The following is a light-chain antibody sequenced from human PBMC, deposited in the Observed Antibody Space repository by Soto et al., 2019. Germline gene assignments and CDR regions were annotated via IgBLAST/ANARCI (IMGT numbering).Light chain of an antibody. V-gene: IGLV2-14*03. CDR3: SSYTISSSYV. CDR2: DVT. J-gene: IGLJ1*01. Sequence: QSALTQPASVSGSLGQSITISCTGTSSDVGGYDSVSWYQQYPGKAPKLMIHDVTSRPSGVSNRFSGSKSGNTASLTISGLQAEDEADYYFSSYTISSSYVFGGGTKVTVL. CDR1: SSDVGGYDS.